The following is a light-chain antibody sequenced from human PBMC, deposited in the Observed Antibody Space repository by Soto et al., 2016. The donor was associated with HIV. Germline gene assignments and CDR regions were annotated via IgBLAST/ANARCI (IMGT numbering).Light chain of an antibody. V-gene: IGKV1-6*01. CDR2: AAS. CDR1: QDINVD. Sequence: AIQMTQSPPSLSASVGDRVTITCRTSQDINVDLGWYQQNPGKAPKLLIYAASTLQSGVPSRFSGSGSGTDFTLTISSLQPEDSASYFCLQDYTYPYTFGQGTKLEIK. CDR3: LQDYTYPYT. J-gene: IGKJ2*01.